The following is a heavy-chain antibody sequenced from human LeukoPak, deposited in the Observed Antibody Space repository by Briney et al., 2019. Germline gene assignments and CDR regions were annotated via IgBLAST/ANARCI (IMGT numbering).Heavy chain of an antibody. CDR1: GGSISSHY. D-gene: IGHD3-3*01. CDR3: ASTTGRELCGGVTASVVDI. V-gene: IGHV4-59*11. Sequence: SETLSLTCTVSGGSISSHYWSWIRQPPGKGLEWIGYIYYSGSTNYNPSLKSRVTISVDTSKSQFSLKRSSVTAADTAVYYCASTTGRELCGGVTASVVDIWGQGTMVTVSS. CDR2: IYYSGST. J-gene: IGHJ3*02.